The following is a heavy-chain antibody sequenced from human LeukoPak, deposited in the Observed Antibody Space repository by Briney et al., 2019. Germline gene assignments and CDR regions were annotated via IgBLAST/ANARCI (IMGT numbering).Heavy chain of an antibody. V-gene: IGHV4-39*01. CDR2: ISYSGST. J-gene: IGHJ6*02. CDR1: GGSFTSSNSF. CDR3: VCSGGSPTAYAMDV. D-gene: IGHD2-15*01. Sequence: SETLSLTCSVSGGSFTSSNSFWGWIRQPPGKGLEWIGTISYSGSTHYNPSLKSRVTIPVDTSKNHFSLRLTSVTAADTAVYYCVCSGGSPTAYAMDVWGQGTAVTVSS.